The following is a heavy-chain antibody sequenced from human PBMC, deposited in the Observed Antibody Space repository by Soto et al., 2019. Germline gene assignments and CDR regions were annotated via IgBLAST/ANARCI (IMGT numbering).Heavy chain of an antibody. V-gene: IGHV3-9*01. D-gene: IGHD6-19*01. J-gene: IGHJ4*02. CDR1: GFTFDDYA. Sequence: VQLVESGGGLVQPGRSLRLSCAASGFTFDDYAMHWVRQAPGKGLEWVSGISWNSGSIGYADSVKGRFTISRDNAKNSLYLQMNSLRAEDTALYYCAKDWGSGWYYFDYWGQGTLVTVSS. CDR2: ISWNSGSI. CDR3: AKDWGSGWYYFDY.